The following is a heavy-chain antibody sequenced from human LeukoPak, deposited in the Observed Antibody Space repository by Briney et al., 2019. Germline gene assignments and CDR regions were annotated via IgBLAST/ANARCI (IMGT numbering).Heavy chain of an antibody. Sequence: SLRLSCAASGFTFDDYAMHWVRQAPGKGLEWVSGISWNSGTIGYADSVKGRFTISRGNAKNSLYLQMNSLRPEDTALYYCAKVPYCRGGNCYVYFDYWGQGTLVTVSS. D-gene: IGHD2-15*01. CDR2: ISWNSGTI. J-gene: IGHJ4*02. CDR1: GFTFDDYA. V-gene: IGHV3-9*01. CDR3: AKVPYCRGGNCYVYFDY.